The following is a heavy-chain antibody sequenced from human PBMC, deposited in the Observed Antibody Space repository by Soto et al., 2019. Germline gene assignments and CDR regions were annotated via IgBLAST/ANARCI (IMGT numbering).Heavy chain of an antibody. D-gene: IGHD6-6*01. CDR3: ARQGYSSSSNIGY. CDR2: TYYSGAT. V-gene: IGHV4-31*03. Sequence: SETLSLTCTFSGFSISGGRYYWIWIRQRPGEGLEWLGYTYYSGATYYNPSLKSRVAISVDTSKDQFTLKVDSVTAADTAVYFCARQGYSSSSNIGYWGQGTLVTVSS. CDR1: GFSISGGRYY. J-gene: IGHJ4*02.